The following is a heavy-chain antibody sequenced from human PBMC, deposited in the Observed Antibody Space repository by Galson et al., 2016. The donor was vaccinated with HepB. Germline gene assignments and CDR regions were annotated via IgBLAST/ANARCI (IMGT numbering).Heavy chain of an antibody. V-gene: IGHV4-31*03. Sequence: TLSLTCPVSGGSISSGGYYWSWLRQHPGKGLEWIGYTHHSESTYYSRTPKCRLAISVDNSKNQFSLNLSYVTAADTAVYYCASSPGTIFGIVSLLDLWGQGTLVTVSS. CDR2: THHSEST. CDR3: ASSPGTIFGIVSLLDL. J-gene: IGHJ5*02. CDR1: GGSISSGGYY. D-gene: IGHD3-3*01.